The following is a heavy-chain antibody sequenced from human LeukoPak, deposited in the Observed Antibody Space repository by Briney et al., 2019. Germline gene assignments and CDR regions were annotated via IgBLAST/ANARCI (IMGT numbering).Heavy chain of an antibody. CDR3: ARRGPDDAFDI. D-gene: IGHD3-10*01. Sequence: ASVKVSCKASGYNFTSNGISWLRQALGQGLEGMGWISAYNGNTNYAQKLQGRVTMTTATSTITAYKELRSLRTADNAADYSARRGPDDAFDIWGQGTMVTVSS. CDR2: ISAYNGNT. J-gene: IGHJ3*02. CDR1: GYNFTSNG. V-gene: IGHV1-18*01.